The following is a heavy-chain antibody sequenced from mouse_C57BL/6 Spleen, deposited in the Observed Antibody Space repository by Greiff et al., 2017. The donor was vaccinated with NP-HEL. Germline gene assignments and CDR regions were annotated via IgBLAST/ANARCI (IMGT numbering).Heavy chain of an antibody. CDR2: ISNGGGST. CDR1: GFTFSDYY. J-gene: IGHJ4*01. V-gene: IGHV5-12*01. Sequence: EVNVVESGGGLVQPGGSLKLSCAASGFTFSDYYMYWVRQTPEKRLEWVAYISNGGGSTYYPDTVKGRFTISRDNAKNTLYLQMSRLKSEDTAMYYCARRGNYYGPYAMDYWGQGTSVTVSS. CDR3: ARRGNYYGPYAMDY. D-gene: IGHD2-1*01.